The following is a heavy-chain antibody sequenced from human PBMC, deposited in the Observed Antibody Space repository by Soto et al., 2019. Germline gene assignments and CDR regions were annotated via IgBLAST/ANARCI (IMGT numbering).Heavy chain of an antibody. Sequence: ASVKVSCKASGYTFTGYYMHWVRQAPGQGLEWMGWINPNSGGTNYAQKFQGRATMTRDTSISTAYMELSRLRSDDTAVYYCARAGAVAGTIAVDYSYYYYGMDVWGQGTTVTVSS. CDR3: ARAGAVAGTIAVDYSYYYYGMDV. J-gene: IGHJ6*02. CDR2: INPNSGGT. CDR1: GYTFTGYY. D-gene: IGHD6-19*01. V-gene: IGHV1-2*02.